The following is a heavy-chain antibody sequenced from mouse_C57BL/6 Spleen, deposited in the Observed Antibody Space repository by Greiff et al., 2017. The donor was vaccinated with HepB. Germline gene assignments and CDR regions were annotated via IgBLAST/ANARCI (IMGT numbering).Heavy chain of an antibody. CDR2: ISSGSSTI. J-gene: IGHJ4*01. CDR1: GFTFSDYG. D-gene: IGHD1-1*02. CDR3: ARDYGVDYAMDY. Sequence: EVQLVESGGGLVKPGGSLKLSCAASGFTFSDYGMHWVRQAPEKGLEWVAYISSGSSTIYYADTVKGRFTISRDNAKNTLFLQMTSLRSEDTAMYYCARDYGVDYAMDYWGQGTSVTVSS. V-gene: IGHV5-17*01.